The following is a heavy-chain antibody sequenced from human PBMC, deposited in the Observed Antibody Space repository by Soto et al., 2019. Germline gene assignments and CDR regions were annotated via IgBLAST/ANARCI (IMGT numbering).Heavy chain of an antibody. CDR2: ILPSVGNA. CDR3: ARGWNDFPH. Sequence: SVKVSCKASGGTFSSYAVSWVRQAPGQGLEWMGGILPSVGNANYAQKFQGRVTITADESTSTAYLELSSLKSEDTAVYYCARGWNDFPHWGQGTLVTVSS. V-gene: IGHV1-69*13. J-gene: IGHJ1*01. CDR1: GGTFSSYA. D-gene: IGHD1-1*01.